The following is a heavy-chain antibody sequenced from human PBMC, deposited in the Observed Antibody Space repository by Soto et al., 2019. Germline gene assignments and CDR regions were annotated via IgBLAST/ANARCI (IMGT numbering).Heavy chain of an antibody. V-gene: IGHV3-48*02. J-gene: IGHJ4*02. CDR1: GFTFSKYS. Sequence: LRLSCEGTGFTFSKYSLNWVRQAPGKGLEWIAYISSSSNSVDYAVSAKDRFIISRDNAKNSLYLQMDFLRHEDTAVYYCARRSRPIEYWGRGTLVTVS. D-gene: IGHD6-25*01. CDR3: ARRSRPIEY. CDR2: ISSSSNSV.